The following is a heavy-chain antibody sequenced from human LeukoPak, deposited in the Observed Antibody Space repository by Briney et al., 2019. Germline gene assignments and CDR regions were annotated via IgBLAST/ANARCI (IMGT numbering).Heavy chain of an antibody. Sequence: GGSLRLSCAASGFTFSSYWTSWVRQAPGKGLEWVSSISSSSSYIYYADSVKGRFTISRDNAKNSLYLQMNSLRAEDTAVYYCARAADIVVVPAAPTPFDPRGQGTLVTVSS. J-gene: IGHJ5*02. CDR3: ARAADIVVVPAAPTPFDP. CDR1: GFTFSSYW. V-gene: IGHV3-21*01. D-gene: IGHD2-2*01. CDR2: ISSSSSYI.